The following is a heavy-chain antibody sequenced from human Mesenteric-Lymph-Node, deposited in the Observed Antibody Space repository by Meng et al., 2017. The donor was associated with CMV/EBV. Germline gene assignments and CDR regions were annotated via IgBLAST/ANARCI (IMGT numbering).Heavy chain of an antibody. Sequence: SCAASGFTFSSYGMQWVRQAPGKGLEWVAVIWYDGSNKYYADSVKGRFTISRDNSKNTLYLQMNSLRAEDTAVYYCARGYSGYDYLDYWGQGTLVTVSS. J-gene: IGHJ4*02. D-gene: IGHD5-12*01. CDR2: IWYDGSNK. V-gene: IGHV3-33*01. CDR3: ARGYSGYDYLDY. CDR1: GFTFSSYG.